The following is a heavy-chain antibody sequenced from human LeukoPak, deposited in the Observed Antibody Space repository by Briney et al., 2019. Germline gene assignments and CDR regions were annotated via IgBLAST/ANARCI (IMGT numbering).Heavy chain of an antibody. J-gene: IGHJ4*02. CDR1: GFTFSSYA. CDR2: ISTSAGDT. V-gene: IGHV3-23*01. CDR3: AKRSGGHNGFDY. D-gene: IGHD5-12*01. Sequence: GGSLRLSCAASGFTFSSYAMSWVRQAPGKGLEWVSAISTSAGDTYYTDSVKGRFTISRDNSENTLFLQMNSLRAEDTAVYYCAKRSGGHNGFDYWGQGTLVTVSS.